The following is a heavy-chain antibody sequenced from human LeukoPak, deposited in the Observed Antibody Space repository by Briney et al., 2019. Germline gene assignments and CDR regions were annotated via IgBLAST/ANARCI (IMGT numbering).Heavy chain of an antibody. V-gene: IGHV4-34*01. CDR2: IHYSGSA. CDR3: ARGQWFRAF. Sequence: SETLSLTCAVYGGSFSGYYWTWIRQPPGKGLEWIGEIHYSGSATYNPSLKSRVTISVDTSKNQSSLKMNSVTAADTAVYHCARGQWFRAFWSRGTPVTVSS. J-gene: IGHJ4*02. CDR1: GGSFSGYY. D-gene: IGHD3-10*01.